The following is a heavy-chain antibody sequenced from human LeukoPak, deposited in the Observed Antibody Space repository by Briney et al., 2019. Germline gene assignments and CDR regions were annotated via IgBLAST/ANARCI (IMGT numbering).Heavy chain of an antibody. J-gene: IGHJ2*01. CDR1: GGLITNYY. V-gene: IGHV4-59*01. Sequence: SEPLSLLCTVSGGLITNYYWICLRQPPGKDLEWIGCVSYSGRTNYSSAIKSGVTISEDTSKNQFSLNLRSVTAADTAVYYWARHGREDAYDGHSWYFDLWGRGTLVTVSS. CDR2: VSYSGRT. CDR3: ARHGREDAYDGHSWYFDL. D-gene: IGHD3-16*01.